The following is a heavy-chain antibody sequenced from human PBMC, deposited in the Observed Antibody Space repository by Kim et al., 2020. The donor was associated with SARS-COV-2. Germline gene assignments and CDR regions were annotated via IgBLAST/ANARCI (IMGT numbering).Heavy chain of an antibody. CDR1: GFTFSSYG. D-gene: IGHD6-13*01. J-gene: IGHJ6*02. CDR3: AKPTAAGSFDYYYYYGMDV. V-gene: IGHV3-30*18. Sequence: GGSLRLSCAASGFTFSSYGMHWVRQAPGKGLEWVAVISYDGSNKYYADSVKGRFTISRDNSKNTLYLQMNSLRAEDTAVYYCAKPTAAGSFDYYYYYGMDVWGQGTTVTVSS. CDR2: ISYDGSNK.